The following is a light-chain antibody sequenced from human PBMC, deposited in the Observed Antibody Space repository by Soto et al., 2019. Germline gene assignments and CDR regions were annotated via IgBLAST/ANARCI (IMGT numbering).Light chain of an antibody. V-gene: IGKV3-20*01. CDR3: QQYGSSSWT. Sequence: EIVLTQSPGTLSLSLGERDTPSPTASQSVSSSYLAWYQQKPGQAPRLLIYGASSRATGIPDRFSGSGSGTDFTLTISRLEPEDFAVYYCQQYGSSSWTFGQGTKVDIK. CDR2: GAS. J-gene: IGKJ1*01. CDR1: QSVSSSY.